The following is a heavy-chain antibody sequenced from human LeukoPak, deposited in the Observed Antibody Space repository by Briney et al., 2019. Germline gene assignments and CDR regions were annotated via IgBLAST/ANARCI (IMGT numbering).Heavy chain of an antibody. Sequence: SETLSLTCTVSGGSVSSGSYYWSWTRQPAGKGLEWIGRIYTSGSTNYNPSLKSRVTISVDTSKNQFSLKLSSVTAADTAVYYCARGIPSGRGYSYGPYYYYYMDVWGKGTTVTVSS. J-gene: IGHJ6*03. D-gene: IGHD5-18*01. V-gene: IGHV4-61*02. CDR2: IYTSGST. CDR3: ARGIPSGRGYSYGPYYYYYMDV. CDR1: GGSVSSGSYY.